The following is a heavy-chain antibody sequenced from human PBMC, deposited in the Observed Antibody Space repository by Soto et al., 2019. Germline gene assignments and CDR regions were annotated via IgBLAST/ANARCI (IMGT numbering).Heavy chain of an antibody. J-gene: IGHJ4*02. Sequence: QVQLVESGGGVVQPGRSLRLSCEASGFPFTTYGMHWVREGPGKGLEWVAVISYDGSNRYYADSVKGRFTISRDNSKNTLYLQMNDLRPEDTALYYCVGGQYYFDYRGQGTLVTVSS. D-gene: IGHD3-10*01. V-gene: IGHV3-30*03. CDR3: VGGQYYFDY. CDR2: ISYDGSNR. CDR1: GFPFTTYG.